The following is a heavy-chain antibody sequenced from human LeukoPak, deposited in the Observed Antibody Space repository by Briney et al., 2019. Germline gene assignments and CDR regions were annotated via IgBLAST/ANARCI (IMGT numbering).Heavy chain of an antibody. J-gene: IGHJ3*01. D-gene: IGHD3-16*01. CDR3: ARRWVYDKRAFDA. CDR1: GGSLSGTYY. CDR2: IYYTGTT. Sequence: SETLSLTCTVSGGSLSGTYYWSWIRQPPGKGLEWIGCIYYTGTTDSNPSLKSRVTISLDTSKNQFSLNLSSVTAADTAVYYCARRWVYDKRAFDAWGQGTMVTVSS. V-gene: IGHV4-59*08.